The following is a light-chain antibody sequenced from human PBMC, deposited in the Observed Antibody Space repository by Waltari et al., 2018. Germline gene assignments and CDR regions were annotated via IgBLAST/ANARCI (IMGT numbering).Light chain of an antibody. CDR3: QEYSTSSLS. CDR1: QSISRW. J-gene: IGKJ4*01. Sequence: DIQMTQSPSLLSASVGDSVTITCRASQSISRWLAWYRQKPGQAPKMLIYKSSNLDSGVPSRFSGRGSGTEFTLTISSLQPDDFATYYCQEYSTSSLSFAGGTKVDI. V-gene: IGKV1-5*03. CDR2: KSS.